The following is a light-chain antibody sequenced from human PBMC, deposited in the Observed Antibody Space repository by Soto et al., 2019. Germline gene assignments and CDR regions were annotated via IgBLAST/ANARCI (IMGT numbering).Light chain of an antibody. Sequence: QSVLTQPASVSGSPGQSITISCTGTSSDFGGYNYVSWYQQHPGEAPKLMIYDVSNRPSGVSNRFSGSKSGNTASLTISRLQAEDEADYYCSSYTSSSTLYVFGTGTKVTVL. J-gene: IGLJ1*01. CDR1: SSDFGGYNY. CDR3: SSYTSSSTLYV. V-gene: IGLV2-14*01. CDR2: DVS.